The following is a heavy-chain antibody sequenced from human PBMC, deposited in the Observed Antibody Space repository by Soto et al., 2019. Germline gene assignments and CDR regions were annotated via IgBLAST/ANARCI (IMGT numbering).Heavy chain of an antibody. CDR2: IIPILDIP. V-gene: IGHV1-69*02. D-gene: IGHD2-15*01. CDR3: ASHFTGVLVLGASPPGGDNYGWDV. J-gene: IGHJ6*02. CDR1: GGTFSRYT. Sequence: QVQLVQSGAEVKKPGSSVKVSCKASGGTFSRYTVSWGRQAPGQGLEWMGRIIPILDIPNYAQNFQGRVTITADNSKSTAYMELSSLRSDDTAVYYCASHFTGVLVLGASPPGGDNYGWDVWGQGTTVTVSS.